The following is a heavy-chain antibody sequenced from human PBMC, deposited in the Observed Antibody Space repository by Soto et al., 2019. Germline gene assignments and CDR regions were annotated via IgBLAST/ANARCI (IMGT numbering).Heavy chain of an antibody. Sequence: EVQLVESGGGLVQPGGSLRLSCAASGFTFSSYSMNWVRQAPGKGLEWVSYISSSSSTIYYADSVKGRFTISRDNAKHSLCLQMNSLRAEYMAVYYCARAADWSSASGYAQGLNWFDPWGQGTLVTVCS. V-gene: IGHV3-48*01. D-gene: IGHD2-2*01. CDR1: GFTFSSYS. J-gene: IGHJ5*02. CDR2: ISSSSSTI. CDR3: ARAADWSSASGYAQGLNWFDP.